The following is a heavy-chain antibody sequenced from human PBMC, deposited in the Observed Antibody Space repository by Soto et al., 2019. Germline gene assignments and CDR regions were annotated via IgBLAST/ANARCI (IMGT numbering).Heavy chain of an antibody. J-gene: IGHJ4*02. V-gene: IGHV4-30-4*01. D-gene: IGHD2-15*01. Sequence: QVQLQESGPGLVKPSQTLSLTCSVSGGSIGSGDYYWSWIRQPPGKGLEWIGYIFYSCNAYSNPSLKGRGSLSVDTSKNQFSLKLSSVTAADTAVYYCARGDGGNDPFDYWGQGTLVTVSS. CDR3: ARGDGGNDPFDY. CDR1: GGSIGSGDYY. CDR2: IFYSCNA.